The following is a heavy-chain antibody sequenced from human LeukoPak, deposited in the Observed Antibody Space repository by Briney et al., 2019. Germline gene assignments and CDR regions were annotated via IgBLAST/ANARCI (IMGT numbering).Heavy chain of an antibody. Sequence: GSLRLSCAASGFIFNTYAMSWVRQAPGKGLEWVAFIRYDGSNKYYADSVKGRFTISRDNSKNTLYLQMNSLRAEDTAVYYCAKEIHSWGGRQSGGYYYMDVWGKGTTVTVSS. CDR1: GFIFNTYA. CDR2: IRYDGSNK. V-gene: IGHV3-30*02. CDR3: AKEIHSWGGRQSGGYYYMDV. D-gene: IGHD3-16*01. J-gene: IGHJ6*03.